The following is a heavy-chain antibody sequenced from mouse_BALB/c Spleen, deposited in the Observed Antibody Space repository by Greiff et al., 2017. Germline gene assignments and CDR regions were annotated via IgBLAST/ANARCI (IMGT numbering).Heavy chain of an antibody. D-gene: IGHD2-10*02. CDR2: ISDGGSYT. J-gene: IGHJ4*01. CDR1: GFTFSDYY. V-gene: IGHV5-4*02. Sequence: EVMLVESGGGLVKPGGSLKLSCAASGFTFSDYYMYWVRQTPEKRLEWVATISDGGSYTYYPDSVKGRFTISRDNAKNNLYLQMSSLKSEDTAMYYCARGYGNLFYAMDYWGQGTSVTVSS. CDR3: ARGYGNLFYAMDY.